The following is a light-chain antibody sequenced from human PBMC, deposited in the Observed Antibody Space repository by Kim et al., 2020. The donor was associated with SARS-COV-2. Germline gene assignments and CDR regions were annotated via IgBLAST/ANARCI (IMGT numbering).Light chain of an antibody. J-gene: IGLJ2*01. CDR1: SSNIGSNS. Sequence: GQWVTISCSGSSSNIGSNSVNWYQQFPGMAPKLLIYSNNQRHSGVPARFSASKSGTSASLAITGLQSDDEADYYCAAWDDTLNGPVFGAGTQLTVL. V-gene: IGLV1-44*01. CDR2: SNN. CDR3: AAWDDTLNGPV.